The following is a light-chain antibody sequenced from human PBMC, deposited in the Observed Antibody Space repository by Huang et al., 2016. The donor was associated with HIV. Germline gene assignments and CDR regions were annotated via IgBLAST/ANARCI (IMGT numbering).Light chain of an antibody. CDR2: SLS. Sequence: IQLTQSPSSLVASVGDRGTITCRAKQAIGTYLAWYQQKPGKAPELRPNSLSALRSGVASRFSGGGSGTDFTLSVTRLQPEDFASYSCQHLYTFGGGTKVEIK. CDR1: QAIGTY. V-gene: IGKV1-9*01. J-gene: IGKJ4*01. CDR3: QHLYT.